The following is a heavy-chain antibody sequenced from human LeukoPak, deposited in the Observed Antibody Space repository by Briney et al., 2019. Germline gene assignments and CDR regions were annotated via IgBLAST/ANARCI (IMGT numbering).Heavy chain of an antibody. CDR3: ARGGYSGYDPFDY. Sequence: GGSLRLSCAASGFTVSSNYMSWVRQAPGKGLEWVSVIYSGGSTYYADSVKGRFTISRDNSKNTLYLQMNSLRAEDTAVYYCARGGYSGYDPFDYWGQGILVTVSS. CDR1: GFTVSSNY. V-gene: IGHV3-53*01. D-gene: IGHD5-12*01. J-gene: IGHJ4*02. CDR2: IYSGGST.